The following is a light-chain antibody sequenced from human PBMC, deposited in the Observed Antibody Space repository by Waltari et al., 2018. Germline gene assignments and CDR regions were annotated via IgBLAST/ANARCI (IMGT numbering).Light chain of an antibody. V-gene: IGKV1-5*03. CDR3: QQYNIYWT. Sequence: DIQMTQSPSTLSASVGDRVTITCLASQSISSWLVWYQQKPGKAPKLLINKASSLESGVPSRFSGSGSGTEFTLTISSLQPDDCATYYCQQYNIYWTFGQGTKVEIK. J-gene: IGKJ1*01. CDR2: KAS. CDR1: QSISSW.